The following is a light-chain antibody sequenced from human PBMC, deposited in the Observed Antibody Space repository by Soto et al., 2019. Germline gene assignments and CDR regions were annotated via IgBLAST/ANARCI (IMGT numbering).Light chain of an antibody. CDR3: ASYTIKKSWV. J-gene: IGLJ3*02. V-gene: IGLV2-14*01. CDR1: SGDIGAFNH. Sequence: QSALTQPASVTGSPGQSITISCTGTSGDIGAFNHVSWYQQFPGTAPKLIIYEVANRPSGVSGRFSGSRSGNTASLTISGLQPEDEADYYCASYTIKKSWVFAGGTKLTVL. CDR2: EVA.